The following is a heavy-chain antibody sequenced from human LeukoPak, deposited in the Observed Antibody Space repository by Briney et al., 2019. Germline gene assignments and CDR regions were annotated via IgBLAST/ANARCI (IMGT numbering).Heavy chain of an antibody. D-gene: IGHD5/OR15-5a*01. CDR3: ASVLAGGSRNWFDP. CDR1: GYSISSGYY. CDR2: IYHSGST. V-gene: IGHV4-38-2*02. J-gene: IGHJ5*02. Sequence: PSETLSLTCTVSGYSISSGYYWGWIRQPPGKGLEWIGRIYHSGSTYYNPSLKSRVTISVDTSKNQFSLKVSSVTAADTAVYFCASVLAGGSRNWFDPWGQGTLVTVSS.